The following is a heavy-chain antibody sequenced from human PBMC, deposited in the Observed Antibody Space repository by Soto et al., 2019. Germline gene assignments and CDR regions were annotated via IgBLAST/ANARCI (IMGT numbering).Heavy chain of an antibody. Sequence: GASVKVSCKASGYTFTSYGISWVRQAPGQGLEWMGWISAYNGNTNYAQKLQGRVTMTTDTSTSTAYMKLSSVTAADTAVYYCARLLPYDSSGYVGFDYWGQGTLVTVSS. CDR3: ARLLPYDSSGYVGFDY. V-gene: IGHV1-18*01. CDR2: ISAYNGNT. CDR1: GYTFTSYG. J-gene: IGHJ4*02. D-gene: IGHD3-22*01.